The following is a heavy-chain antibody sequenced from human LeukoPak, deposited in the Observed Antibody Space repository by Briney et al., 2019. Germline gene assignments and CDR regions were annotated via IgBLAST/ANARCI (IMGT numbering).Heavy chain of an antibody. CDR2: IIPILGIA. CDR3: ARVSDYEDY. Sequence: GSWVNVSCKASGGTFSSYAISWVRQAAGGGLEWMGRIIPILGIANYAQNFEGRVTITADTSTRTDYRELSSVRSDDTSVSYCARVSDYEDYWGQGTLVTVSS. V-gene: IGHV1-69*04. CDR1: GGTFSSYA. D-gene: IGHD4-17*01. J-gene: IGHJ4*02.